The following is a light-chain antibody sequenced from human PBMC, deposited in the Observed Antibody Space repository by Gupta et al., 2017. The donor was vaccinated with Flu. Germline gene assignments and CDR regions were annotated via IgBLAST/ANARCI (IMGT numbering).Light chain of an antibody. J-gene: IGLJ1*01. CDR1: SSDFGGYNY. Sequence: QSALTQPRSVSGSPGQSVAIACTGTSSDFGGYNYVSWYQQHPGKAPKLMIYDVNKRPSGVPERFSGSKSGNTASLTISGLQAEDEAEYYCCSYVGSFTYVFGTGTQVTVL. CDR3: CSYVGSFTYV. CDR2: DVN. V-gene: IGLV2-11*01.